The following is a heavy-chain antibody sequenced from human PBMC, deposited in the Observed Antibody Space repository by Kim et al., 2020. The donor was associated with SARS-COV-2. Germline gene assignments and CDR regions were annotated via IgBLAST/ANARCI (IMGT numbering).Heavy chain of an antibody. J-gene: IGHJ5*02. Sequence: SVKVSCKASGGTFSSYAISWVRQAPGQGLEWMGRIIPILGIANYAQKFQGRVTITADKSTSTAYMELSSLRSEDTAVYYCARGGRDGYRDVGSWGQGTLVTVSS. CDR3: ARGGRDGYRDVGS. CDR2: IIPILGIA. V-gene: IGHV1-69*04. D-gene: IGHD5-12*01. CDR1: GGTFSSYA.